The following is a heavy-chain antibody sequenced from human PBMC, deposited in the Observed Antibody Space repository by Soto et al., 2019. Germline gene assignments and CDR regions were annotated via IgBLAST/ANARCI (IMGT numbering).Heavy chain of an antibody. Sequence: QPGGSLRLSCAASGFTFSTYGMSWVRQAPGKGLEWVSSINDSGDTYYGDSVKGRFTISRDNSKSTLYLQMNSLSAEDTAVYYCAKRVAYSSSPAYFDYWAQGTLVT. CDR2: INDSGDT. D-gene: IGHD6-6*01. CDR1: GFTFSTYG. CDR3: AKRVAYSSSPAYFDY. J-gene: IGHJ4*02. V-gene: IGHV3-23*01.